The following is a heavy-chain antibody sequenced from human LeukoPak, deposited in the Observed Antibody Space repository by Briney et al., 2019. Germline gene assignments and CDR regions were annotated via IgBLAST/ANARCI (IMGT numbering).Heavy chain of an antibody. CDR2: IYSGDSDT. CDR1: GYSFTSYW. V-gene: IGHV5-51*01. D-gene: IGHD4-17*01. CDR3: ARQPNGDYVQNYYYYMDV. Sequence: GESLKISCKGSGYSFTSYWIGWVRQMPGKGLEWMEIIYSGDSDTRYSPSFQGQVTISADKSISTAYLQWSSLKASDTAMYYSARQPNGDYVQNYYYYMDVWGKGTTVTVSS. J-gene: IGHJ6*03.